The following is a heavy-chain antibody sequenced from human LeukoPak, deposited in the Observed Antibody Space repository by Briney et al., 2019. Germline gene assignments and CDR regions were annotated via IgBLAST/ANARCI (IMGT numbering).Heavy chain of an antibody. CDR1: GFSFSTYD. Sequence: GGSLRLSCVGSGFSFSTYDMGWVRQTPGKGLEGVSAISTTGGYTEDADSVKGRFTISRDNSQNTLFLQMHSLRAEDTAVYYCAKRSATIKFPFDIWGQGTLVTGSP. J-gene: IGHJ4*02. D-gene: IGHD5-24*01. CDR3: AKRSATIKFPFDI. CDR2: ISTTGGYT. V-gene: IGHV3-23*01.